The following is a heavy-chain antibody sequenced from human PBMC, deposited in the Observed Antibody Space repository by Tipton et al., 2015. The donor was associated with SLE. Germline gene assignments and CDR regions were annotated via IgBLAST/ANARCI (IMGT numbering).Heavy chain of an antibody. V-gene: IGHV3-30-3*01. J-gene: IGHJ4*02. D-gene: IGHD3-22*01. CDR2: ISYDGSNK. CDR3: AREGYFETSGTFDS. Sequence: QLVQSGGGVVQPGRSLRLSCAASGFTFSSYAMHWVRQAPGKGLEWVAVISYDGSNKYYADSVKGRFTISRDNSNNTLYLQMNSLRAEDTALYYCAREGYFETSGTFDSWGQGTLVTVSS. CDR1: GFTFSSYA.